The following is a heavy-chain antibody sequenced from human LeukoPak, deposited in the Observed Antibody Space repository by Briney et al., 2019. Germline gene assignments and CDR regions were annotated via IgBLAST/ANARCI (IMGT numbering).Heavy chain of an antibody. V-gene: IGHV4-30-4*01. Sequence: TLSLTCTVSGGSISSGDYYWRWIRQPPGKGLEWIGYIYYSGSTYYNPSLKSRVTISVDTSKNQFSLKLSSVTAADTAVYYCARYIVARAFDIWGQGTMVTVSS. D-gene: IGHD2-21*01. J-gene: IGHJ3*02. CDR1: GGSISSGDYY. CDR3: ARYIVARAFDI. CDR2: IYYSGST.